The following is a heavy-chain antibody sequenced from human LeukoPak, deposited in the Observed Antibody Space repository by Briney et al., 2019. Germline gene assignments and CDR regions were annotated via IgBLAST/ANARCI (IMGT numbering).Heavy chain of an antibody. J-gene: IGHJ4*02. D-gene: IGHD6-13*01. CDR2: ISGSGGST. CDR3: AKDVGIAAARGYFDY. Sequence: GGSLRLSCAASGFTFSSYALSWVRQAPGKGLEWVSAISGSGGSTYYADSVKGRFTISRDNSKNTLYLQMNSLRAEDTAVYYCAKDVGIAAARGYFDYWGQGTLVTVSS. CDR1: GFTFSSYA. V-gene: IGHV3-23*01.